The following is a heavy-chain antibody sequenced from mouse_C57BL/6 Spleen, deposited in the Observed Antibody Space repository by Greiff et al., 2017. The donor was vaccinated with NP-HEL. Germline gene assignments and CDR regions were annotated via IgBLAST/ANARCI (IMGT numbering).Heavy chain of an antibody. D-gene: IGHD3-2*02. CDR3: ARDGTQLRLRFAY. J-gene: IGHJ3*01. CDR1: GFTFSSYA. V-gene: IGHV5-4*01. Sequence: EVQGVESGGGLVKPGGSLKLSCAASGFTFSSYAMSWVRQTPEKRLEWVATISDGGSYTYYPDNVKGRFTISRDNAKNNLYLQMSHLKSEDTAMYYCARDGTQLRLRFAYWGQGTLVTVSA. CDR2: ISDGGSYT.